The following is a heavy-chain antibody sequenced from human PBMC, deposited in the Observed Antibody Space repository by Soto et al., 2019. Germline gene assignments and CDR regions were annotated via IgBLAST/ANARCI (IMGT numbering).Heavy chain of an antibody. J-gene: IGHJ6*02. CDR3: AREMRYCTNDICHSYGMAV. Sequence: QVQLQEAGPGLVKPSQTLSLTCTVSGASIRTGDYYWSWIRQPAGKGLEWIGYSHNSGRTFYNPSLGGPLTISLDTSKNQFSLRLSSVTATDTAVYFCAREMRYCTNDICHSYGMAVWGQVTTVTVSS. D-gene: IGHD2-8*01. CDR2: SHNSGRT. CDR1: GASIRTGDYY. V-gene: IGHV4-30-4*01.